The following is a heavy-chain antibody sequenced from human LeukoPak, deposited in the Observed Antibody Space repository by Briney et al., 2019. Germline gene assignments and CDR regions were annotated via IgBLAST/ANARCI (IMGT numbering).Heavy chain of an antibody. Sequence: GGSLRLSCAASGFTFSSYAMHWVRQAPGKGLEWVAVISYDGSNQYYADSVKGRFTISRDNSKNTLYLQMNSLRAGDTAVYYCARESLETYYYDSSGYSPLGYWGQGTLVTVSS. CDR2: ISYDGSNQ. V-gene: IGHV3-30-3*01. D-gene: IGHD3-22*01. CDR1: GFTFSSYA. CDR3: ARESLETYYYDSSGYSPLGY. J-gene: IGHJ4*02.